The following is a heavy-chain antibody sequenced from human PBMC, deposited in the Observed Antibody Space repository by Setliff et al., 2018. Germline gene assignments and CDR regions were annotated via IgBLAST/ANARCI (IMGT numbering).Heavy chain of an antibody. CDR3: ARDRVVVLAGRRGFYFDY. Sequence: SETLSLTCTVSGASVSSSSYYWGWIRQPPGKGLEWIGTIYYSGSTYYNPSLKSRVTISVDTSKNQFSLKLNSVTAADTAVYYCARDRVVVLAGRRGFYFDYWGQGTLVTVSS. D-gene: IGHD2-15*01. J-gene: IGHJ4*02. V-gene: IGHV4-39*02. CDR1: GASVSSSSYY. CDR2: IYYSGST.